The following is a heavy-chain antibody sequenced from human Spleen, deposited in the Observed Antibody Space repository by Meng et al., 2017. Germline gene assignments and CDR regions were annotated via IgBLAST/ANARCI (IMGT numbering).Heavy chain of an antibody. J-gene: IGHJ4*02. CDR3: ARVNNGGNSEIDY. D-gene: IGHD4-23*01. CDR2: ISSTGTYI. Sequence: GESLKISCVASGFTFRPYTMNWVRQPPGKGLEWVSSISSTGTYIYYADSVKARFTISRGNAKNSLYLQINSLRAEDTALYYCARVNNGGNSEIDYWGQGTLVTVSS. V-gene: IGHV3-21*01. CDR1: GFTFRPYT.